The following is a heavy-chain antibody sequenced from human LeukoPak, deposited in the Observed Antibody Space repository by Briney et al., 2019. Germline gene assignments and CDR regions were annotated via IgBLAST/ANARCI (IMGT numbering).Heavy chain of an antibody. CDR3: PSEAESTTVVTPMAIDV. J-gene: IGHJ6*01. CDR2: INPSGGST. Sequence: ASVNVSCKASGYTFTSYYMNWVRQAPGQGLEWMGIINPSGGSTSYAQKFKGRVTMTRDTPTSTVNMELSSLRSEDTAVYFCPSEAESTTVVTPMAIDVWGEGTTVTVSS. V-gene: IGHV1-46*01. CDR1: GYTFTSYY. D-gene: IGHD4-23*01.